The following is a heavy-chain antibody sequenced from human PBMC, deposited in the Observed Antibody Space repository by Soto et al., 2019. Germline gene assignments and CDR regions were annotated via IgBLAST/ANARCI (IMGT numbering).Heavy chain of an antibody. V-gene: IGHV3-74*01. CDR3: ARDTLSGDGAFDI. CDR2: IKSGGINT. CDR1: GFHFRNYW. Sequence: GGSLSLSCTASGFHFRNYWMHWVRQAPGKGLVWVSLIKSGGINTNYADSVKGRFTISRDNAKNTLFLQMNSLGGEDTAVYYCARDTLSGDGAFDIWGQGTMVTVSS. D-gene: IGHD3-10*01. J-gene: IGHJ3*02.